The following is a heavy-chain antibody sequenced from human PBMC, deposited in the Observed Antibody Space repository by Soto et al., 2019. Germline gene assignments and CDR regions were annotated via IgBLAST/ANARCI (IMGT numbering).Heavy chain of an antibody. CDR3: ARLAVNYYYGMDV. CDR2: IYPGDSDT. CDR1: GYSFTSYW. D-gene: IGHD6-19*01. V-gene: IGHV5-51*01. J-gene: IGHJ6*02. Sequence: HGESLKISCKGSGYSFTSYWIGWVRQMPGKGLEWMGIIYPGDSDTRYSPSFQGQVTISADKSISTAYLQWSSLKASDTAMYYCARLAVNYYYGMDVWGQGTTVTVSS.